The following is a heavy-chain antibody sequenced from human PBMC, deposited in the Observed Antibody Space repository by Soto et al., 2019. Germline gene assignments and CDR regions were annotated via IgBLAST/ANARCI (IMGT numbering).Heavy chain of an antibody. CDR2: ISAYNGNT. CDR3: ARDPEWGGSTHYYYGMDV. Sequence: ASVKVSCKASGYTFTSYGISWVRQAPGQGLEWMGWISAYNGNTNYAQKLQGRVTMTTDTSTSTAYMELRSLRSDDTAVYYCARDPEWGGSTHYYYGMDVWGQGTTVTVSS. V-gene: IGHV1-18*01. D-gene: IGHD3-16*01. J-gene: IGHJ6*02. CDR1: GYTFTSYG.